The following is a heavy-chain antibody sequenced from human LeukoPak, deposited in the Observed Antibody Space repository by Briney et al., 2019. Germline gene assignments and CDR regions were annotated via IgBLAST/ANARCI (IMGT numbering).Heavy chain of an antibody. CDR3: ARHSRSGYIGYENAFDI. J-gene: IGHJ3*02. CDR1: GDSISSSSYC. V-gene: IGHV4-39*01. Sequence: PSETLSLTCTVSGDSISSSSYCWDWIRQPPGKGLEWIVNIYNSANTHYNPSRKTRITISANTSNNQFSLKLNSVTAADTGIYYCARHSRSGYIGYENAFDIWGQGTMVTVSS. D-gene: IGHD5-12*01. CDR2: IYNSANT.